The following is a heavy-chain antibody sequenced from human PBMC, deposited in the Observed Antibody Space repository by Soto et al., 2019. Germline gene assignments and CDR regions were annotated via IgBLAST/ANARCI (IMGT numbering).Heavy chain of an antibody. CDR1: GGSISSGDYY. D-gene: IGHD3-16*01. V-gene: IGHV4-31*03. CDR3: AREGGNGVGACDI. J-gene: IGHJ3*02. Sequence: QVQLQESGPGLVKPSQTLSLTCTVSGGSISSGDYYYNWVRQHPGKGLEWIGHIHYSGTTSYNPSLKSRLTISVDTSKNQLSLRLSSVTAADTAVYYCAREGGNGVGACDIWGQVTVVTVSS. CDR2: IHYSGTT.